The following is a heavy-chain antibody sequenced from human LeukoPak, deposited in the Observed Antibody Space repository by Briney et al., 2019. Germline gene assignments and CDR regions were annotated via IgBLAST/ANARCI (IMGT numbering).Heavy chain of an antibody. D-gene: IGHD3-10*01. V-gene: IGHV3-23*01. CDR2: ISGSGETT. J-gene: IGHJ3*02. CDR1: GFTFNIYA. CDR3: AKDLLGETVMSSFDI. Sequence: GGSLRLSCVASGFTFNIYAMNWIRMRPGKGPEWVSIISGSGETTYYADSVKGRFTISRDNSENTLYLQMNSLRVEDTAVYYCAKDLLGETVMSSFDIWGLGTAVTVSS.